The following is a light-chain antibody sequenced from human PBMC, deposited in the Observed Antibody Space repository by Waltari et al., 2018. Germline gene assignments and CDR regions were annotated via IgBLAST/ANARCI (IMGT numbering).Light chain of an antibody. CDR2: GAS. Sequence: EIVLTQSPGSLSLSPGERATLSCGASQSVSSRSLAWYQQRPGQAPMLLIYGASSRATGIPDRFSGSGSGTDFTLTISRLEPEDFAVYYCQQYGSSPGTFGQGTKVEIK. CDR3: QQYGSSPGT. J-gene: IGKJ1*01. V-gene: IGKV3-20*01. CDR1: QSVSSRS.